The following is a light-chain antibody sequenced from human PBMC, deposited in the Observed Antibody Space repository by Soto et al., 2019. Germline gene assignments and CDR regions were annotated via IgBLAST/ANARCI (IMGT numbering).Light chain of an antibody. J-gene: IGKJ5*01. CDR2: DTP. V-gene: IGKV3-20*01. Sequence: EFVLTRSPGTLSLSPGERATLSCRASQSLTNSFIAWYQQKPGQAPRLLIYDTPSRASGIPDRFSGSGSGTDFTLTISRLEPEDFAVFYCQQYGTSEIIFGQGTRLEIK. CDR3: QQYGTSEII. CDR1: QSLTNSF.